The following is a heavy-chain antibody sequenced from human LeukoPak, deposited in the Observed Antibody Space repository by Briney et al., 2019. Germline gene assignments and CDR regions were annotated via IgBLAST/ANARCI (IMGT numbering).Heavy chain of an antibody. CDR1: GGSISSSSYY. D-gene: IGHD5-24*01. Sequence: SETLSLTCTVSGGSISSSSYYWGWIRRPPGKGLEWIGSIYYSGSTNYNPSLKSRVTISVDTSKNQFSLKLSSVTAADTAVYYCASEPQRWLQWRWFDPWGQGTLVTVSS. CDR2: IYYSGST. J-gene: IGHJ5*02. CDR3: ASEPQRWLQWRWFDP. V-gene: IGHV4-39*07.